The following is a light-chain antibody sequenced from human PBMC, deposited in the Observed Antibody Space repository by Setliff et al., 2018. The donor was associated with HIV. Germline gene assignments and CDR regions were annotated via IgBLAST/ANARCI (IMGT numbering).Light chain of an antibody. V-gene: IGLV1-51*02. CDR2: ENT. Sequence: QSVLTQPPSVSAAPGQKVSISCSGSSSNIGNDYVSWYQQIPGTAPKLLIFENTQRPSGIPDRFSASKSDTSATLVIAGLQTGDEVDYYCGTWNDNLHVFGTGTKVTVL. CDR3: GTWNDNLHV. J-gene: IGLJ1*01. CDR1: SSNIGNDY.